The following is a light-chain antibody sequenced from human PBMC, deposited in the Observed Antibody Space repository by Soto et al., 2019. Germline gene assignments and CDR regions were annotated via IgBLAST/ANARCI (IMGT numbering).Light chain of an antibody. CDR3: QHYDSYPYT. Sequence: DIHMTQSPSNLSASVGDTVTITCRASQDVSQWLAWYQERPGKPPKLLIYKASSLERGVPSRFRGRGSETEFTLTIRDLQPDDFATYYCQHYDSYPYTFGPGTRLEIK. CDR2: KAS. J-gene: IGKJ2*01. V-gene: IGKV1-5*03. CDR1: QDVSQW.